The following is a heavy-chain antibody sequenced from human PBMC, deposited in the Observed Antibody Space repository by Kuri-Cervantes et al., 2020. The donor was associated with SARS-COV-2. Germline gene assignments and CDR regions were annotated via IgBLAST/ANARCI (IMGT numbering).Heavy chain of an antibody. D-gene: IGHD3-10*01. Sequence: GESLKISCAASGFTFSDYYMSWIRQAPGKGLEWVSYISSSSSYTNYADSVKGRFTISRDNAKNSLYLQMNSLRAEDTAVYYCARTTMVQGVIISGWIDYWGQGTLVTVSS. CDR2: ISSSSSYT. V-gene: IGHV3-11*03. CDR3: ARTTMVQGVIISGWIDY. J-gene: IGHJ4*02. CDR1: GFTFSDYY.